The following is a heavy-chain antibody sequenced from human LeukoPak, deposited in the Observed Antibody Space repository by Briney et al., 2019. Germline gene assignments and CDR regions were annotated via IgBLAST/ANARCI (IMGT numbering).Heavy chain of an antibody. J-gene: IGHJ4*02. D-gene: IGHD2-21*01. V-gene: IGHV1-8*01. Sequence: GASVKVSCKASGYTFINCDINRVRQATGQGHEWMGWMNPNTGNTNYAQKFQGRVSMTRNTSMSTAYMELSSLKSDDTAVYFCSTGREKAYWTTDCAADFWGQGTLVTVSS. CDR1: GYTFINCD. CDR3: STGREKAYWTTDCAADF. CDR2: MNPNTGNT.